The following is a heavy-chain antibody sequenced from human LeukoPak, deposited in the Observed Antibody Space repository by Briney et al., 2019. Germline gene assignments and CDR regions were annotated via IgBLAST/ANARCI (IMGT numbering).Heavy chain of an antibody. Sequence: PSETLSLTCAVSGYSISSGYYWGWIRQPPGKGLEWIGSIYHSGSTYYNPSLKSRVTISVDTSKNQFSLKLSSVTAADTAVYYCARSGYYPFDYWGQRTLVTVSS. J-gene: IGHJ4*02. CDR2: IYHSGST. D-gene: IGHD3-3*01. V-gene: IGHV4-38-2*01. CDR1: GYSISSGYY. CDR3: ARSGYYPFDY.